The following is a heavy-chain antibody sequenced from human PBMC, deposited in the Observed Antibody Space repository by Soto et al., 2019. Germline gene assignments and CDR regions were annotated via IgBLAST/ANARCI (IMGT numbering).Heavy chain of an antibody. CDR1: GFTFSSYA. J-gene: IGHJ6*03. D-gene: IGHD6-13*01. V-gene: IGHV3-23*01. CDR2: ISGSGGST. CDR3: AKIPSGIAAAGHDYYYYYMDV. Sequence: GGSLRLSCAASGFTFSSYAMSWVRQAPGKGLEWVSAISGSGGSTYYADSVKGRFTISRDNSKNTLYLQMNSLRAEDTAVYYCAKIPSGIAAAGHDYYYYYMDVWGKGTTVTVSS.